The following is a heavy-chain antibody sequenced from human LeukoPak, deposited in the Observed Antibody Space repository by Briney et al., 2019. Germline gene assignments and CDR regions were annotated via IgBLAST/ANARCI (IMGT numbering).Heavy chain of an antibody. CDR2: FDPEDGET. D-gene: IGHD4-17*01. Sequence: ASVKVSCKVSGYTITELSMHWVRQAPGKGLEWMGGFDPEDGETIYAQKFQGRVTMTEDTSTDTAYMELSSLRSEDTAVYYCATVYGAHTNFDYWGQGTLVTVSS. J-gene: IGHJ4*02. V-gene: IGHV1-24*01. CDR1: GYTITELS. CDR3: ATVYGAHTNFDY.